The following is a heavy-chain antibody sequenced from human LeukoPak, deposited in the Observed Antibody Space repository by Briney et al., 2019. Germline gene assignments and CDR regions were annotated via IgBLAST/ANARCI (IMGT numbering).Heavy chain of an antibody. J-gene: IGHJ4*02. V-gene: IGHV3-48*02. CDR1: GFTFSSYS. Sequence: PGGSLRLSCAASGFTFSSYSMNWVRQAPGKGLEWVSYISSSSSMIYYADSVKGLFTISRDNAKNSLYLQMKSLRDEDTAIYYCARDYGDLPARVPYFDYWGQGTLVTVSS. D-gene: IGHD4-17*01. CDR3: ARDYGDLPARVPYFDY. CDR2: ISSSSSMI.